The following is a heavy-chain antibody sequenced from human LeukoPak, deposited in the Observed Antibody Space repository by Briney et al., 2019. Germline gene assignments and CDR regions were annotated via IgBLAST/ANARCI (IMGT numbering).Heavy chain of an antibody. Sequence: ASVKVSCKASGYTFTSYGISWVRQAPGQGLEWMGWISAYNGNTNYAQKLQGRVTMTTDTSTSTAYMELRSLRSDDTAVYYCARLLYSSSWNYYFDYWGQGTLVTVSS. D-gene: IGHD6-13*01. CDR1: GYTFTSYG. V-gene: IGHV1-18*01. CDR2: ISAYNGNT. CDR3: ARLLYSSSWNYYFDY. J-gene: IGHJ4*02.